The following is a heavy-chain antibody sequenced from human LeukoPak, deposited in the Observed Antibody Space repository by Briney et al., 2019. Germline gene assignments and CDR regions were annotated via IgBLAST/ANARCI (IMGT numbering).Heavy chain of an antibody. J-gene: IGHJ4*02. CDR2: IIPIFGTA. CDR3: ARESSGGLESYFDY. D-gene: IGHD1-1*01. CDR1: GGTFSSYA. Sequence: GASVKVSCKASGGTFSSYAISWVRQAPGQGLEWMGGIIPIFGTANYAQKFQGRVTITTDGSTSTAYMELSSLKSEDTAVYYCARESSGGLESYFDYWGQGTLVTVSS. V-gene: IGHV1-69*05.